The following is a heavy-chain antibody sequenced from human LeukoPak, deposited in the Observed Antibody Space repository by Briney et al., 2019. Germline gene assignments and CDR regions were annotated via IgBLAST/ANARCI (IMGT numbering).Heavy chain of an antibody. CDR2: IYTSGST. CDR1: GGSISSGSYY. V-gene: IGHV4-61*02. J-gene: IGHJ5*02. D-gene: IGHD1-20*01. CDR3: ARDNWIRPYNWFDP. Sequence: SETLSLTCTVSGGSISSGSYYWSWIRQPAGKGLEWIGRIYTSGSTNYNPSLKSRVTISVDTSKNQFSLKLSSVTAADTAVYYCARDNWIRPYNWFDPWGQGTLVTVSS.